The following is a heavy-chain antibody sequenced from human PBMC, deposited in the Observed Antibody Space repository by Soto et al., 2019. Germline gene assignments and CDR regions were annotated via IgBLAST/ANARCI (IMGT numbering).Heavy chain of an antibody. Sequence: GGSLRLSCAASGFTFSSYAMSWVRQAPGKGLEWVSAISGSGGSTYYADSVKGRFTISRDNSKNTLYLQMNSLRAEDTAVYYCARTDAYPLYSSGSPKENGENSRGFDYWGQGTLVTVSS. CDR1: GFTFSSYA. CDR3: ARTDAYPLYSSGSPKENGENSRGFDY. J-gene: IGHJ4*02. V-gene: IGHV3-23*01. CDR2: ISGSGGST. D-gene: IGHD6-19*01.